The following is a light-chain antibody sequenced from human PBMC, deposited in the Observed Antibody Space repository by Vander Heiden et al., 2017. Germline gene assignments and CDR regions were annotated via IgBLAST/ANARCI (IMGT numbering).Light chain of an antibody. CDR3: CSYAGSYSLV. Sequence: QSALTQPRSVSGSPGPSVTISCTGTSSDVGGYNYVSWYQQHPGKAPILMIYDVSKRPSGVHDRFSGSKSGNTASLTISGLQAEDEADYSCCSYAGSYSLVFGTGTKVTVL. CDR1: SSDVGGYNY. CDR2: DVS. J-gene: IGLJ1*01. V-gene: IGLV2-11*01.